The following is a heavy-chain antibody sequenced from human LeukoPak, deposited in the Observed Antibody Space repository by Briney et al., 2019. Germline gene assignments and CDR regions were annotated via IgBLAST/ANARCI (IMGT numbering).Heavy chain of an antibody. CDR3: ARDVKTPGDYYYFDY. CDR1: GGSISSGSYY. CDR2: IYTSGST. Sequence: SETLSLTCTVSGGSISSGSYYWSWIRQPAGKGLEWIGRIYTSGSTNYNPSLKSRVTIPVDTPKNQFSLKLSSVTAADTAVYYCARDVKTPGDYYYFDYWGQGTLVTVSS. V-gene: IGHV4-61*02. D-gene: IGHD2/OR15-2a*01. J-gene: IGHJ4*02.